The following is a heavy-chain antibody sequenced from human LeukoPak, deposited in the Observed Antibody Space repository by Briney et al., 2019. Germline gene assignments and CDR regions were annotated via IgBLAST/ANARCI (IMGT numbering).Heavy chain of an antibody. V-gene: IGHV1-69*13. CDR1: GGTFSSYA. CDR3: AREYYYGSGSYWSDY. J-gene: IGHJ4*02. D-gene: IGHD3-10*01. CDR2: IIPIFGTA. Sequence: GASVKVSCKASGGTFSSYAISWVRQAPGQGLEWMGGIIPIFGTANYAQKFQGRVTITADESTSTAYMELSSLRSEDTAVYYCAREYYYGSGSYWSDYWGQGTLVTVSS.